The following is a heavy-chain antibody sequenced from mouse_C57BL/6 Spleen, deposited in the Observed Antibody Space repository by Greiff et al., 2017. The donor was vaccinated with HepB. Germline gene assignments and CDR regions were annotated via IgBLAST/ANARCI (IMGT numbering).Heavy chain of an antibody. V-gene: IGHV1-81*01. CDR1: GYTFTSYG. J-gene: IGHJ2*01. D-gene: IGHD2-1*01. Sequence: QVQLKESGAELARPGASVKLSCKASGYTFTSYGISWVKQRTGQGLEWIGEIYPRSGNTYYNEKFKGKATLTADKSSSTAYMELLSLTSEDSAVYFCARDSDGNYYFDYWGQGTTLTVSS. CDR2: IYPRSGNT. CDR3: ARDSDGNYYFDY.